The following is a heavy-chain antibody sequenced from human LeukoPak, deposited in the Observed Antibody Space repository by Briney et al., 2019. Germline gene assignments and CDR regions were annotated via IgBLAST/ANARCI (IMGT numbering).Heavy chain of an antibody. CDR1: GGSIGAYY. D-gene: IGHD6-13*01. V-gene: IGHV4-59*01. J-gene: IGHJ5*02. CDR2: IYYSGST. CDR3: ARGITAAGNVNWFDP. Sequence: SETLSLTCTVSGGSIGAYYWSWIRQPPGKGLEWIGYIYYSGSTNYHPSLKGRVTMSLDTSKNQFSLNLGFVTAADTAVYYCARGITAAGNVNWFDPWGQGTLVTVSS.